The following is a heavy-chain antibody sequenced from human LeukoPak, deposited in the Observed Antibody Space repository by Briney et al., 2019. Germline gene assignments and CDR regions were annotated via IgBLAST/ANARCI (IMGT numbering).Heavy chain of an antibody. J-gene: IGHJ5*02. CDR3: ASKVGDP. V-gene: IGHV3-23*01. D-gene: IGHD1-26*01. CDR2: ISGSGDST. CDR1: GFTFSSYV. Sequence: GGSLRLFCAASGFTFSSYVMSWVRQAPGKGLEWVSGISGSGDSTYYADSVKGRFTISRHNSKSTLYLQMNSLRAEDTAVYYCASKVGDPWGQGTLVTVSS.